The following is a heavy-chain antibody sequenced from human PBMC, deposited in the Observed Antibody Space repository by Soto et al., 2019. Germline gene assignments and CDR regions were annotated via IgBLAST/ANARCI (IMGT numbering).Heavy chain of an antibody. V-gene: IGHV1-18*01. CDR1: GYTFTNYG. CDR2: ISTFDGNK. Sequence: QVQLVQSGAEVKKPGASVKVSCKASGYTFTNYGITWVRQAPGQGLEWMGWISTFDGNKDFAQQFQGRVSLTTDTSTSTAYMELRSLRSDDTAVYYCARYSCSIRSCSETDGWFFDLWGRGTLVTVSS. J-gene: IGHJ2*01. D-gene: IGHD2-2*01. CDR3: ARYSCSIRSCSETDGWFFDL.